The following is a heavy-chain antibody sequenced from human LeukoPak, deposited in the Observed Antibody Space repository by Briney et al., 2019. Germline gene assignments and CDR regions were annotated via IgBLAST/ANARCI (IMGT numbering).Heavy chain of an antibody. V-gene: IGHV4-4*09. CDR2: IYTTGST. CDR1: GSSIGTYS. CDR3: ARDGGSWSGPETFDY. J-gene: IGHJ4*02. Sequence: PSETLSLTCTVSGSSIGTYSWSWIRQPPGKGLEWVGYIYTTGSTHYNPSLKSRVTMSLDTSKNQFSLKLSSVTAADTAVYYCARDGGSWSGPETFDYWGQGTLVTVSS. D-gene: IGHD3-3*01.